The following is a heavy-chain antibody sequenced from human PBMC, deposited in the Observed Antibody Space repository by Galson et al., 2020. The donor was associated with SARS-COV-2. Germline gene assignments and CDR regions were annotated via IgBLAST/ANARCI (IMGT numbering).Heavy chain of an antibody. J-gene: IGHJ6*02. V-gene: IGHV4-34*01. CDR2: INDSGST. D-gene: IGHD3-22*01. Sequence: SETLSLTCAVYGGSFSGYYWSWIRQPPGKGLECIGEINDSGSTKYNPSLKSRVTISIDSSKNQFSLRLSSVTAADTAVYYCARGIRVDTNCLYYLLEYYYGMDVWGQGTTVTVSS. CDR3: ARGIRVDTNCLYYLLEYYYGMDV. CDR1: GGSFSGYY.